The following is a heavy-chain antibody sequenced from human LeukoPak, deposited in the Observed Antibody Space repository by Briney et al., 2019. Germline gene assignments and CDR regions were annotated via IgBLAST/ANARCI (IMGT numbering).Heavy chain of an antibody. J-gene: IGHJ6*04. V-gene: IGHV4-39*01. CDR2: IYYSGST. CDR1: GGSISSSSYY. CDR3: ARVSPVDV. Sequence: SETLSLTCTVSGGSISSSSYYWGWIRQPPGKGLEWIGSIYYSGSTYYNPSLKSRVTISVDTSKNQFSLKLSSVTAADTAVYYCARVSPVDVWGKGTTVTVSS.